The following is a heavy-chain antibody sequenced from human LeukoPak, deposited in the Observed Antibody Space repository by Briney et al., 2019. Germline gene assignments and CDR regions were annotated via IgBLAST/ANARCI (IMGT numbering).Heavy chain of an antibody. Sequence: GASVKVSCKASGYTFTSYGISWVRQAPGQGLEWMGWISAYNGNTNYAQKLQGRVTMTTDTSTSTAYMELRSLRSDDTAVYYCARDRRYFDWLLYYDYWGQGTLVTDSS. CDR1: GYTFTSYG. J-gene: IGHJ4*02. CDR3: ARDRRYFDWLLYYDY. D-gene: IGHD3-9*01. V-gene: IGHV1-18*01. CDR2: ISAYNGNT.